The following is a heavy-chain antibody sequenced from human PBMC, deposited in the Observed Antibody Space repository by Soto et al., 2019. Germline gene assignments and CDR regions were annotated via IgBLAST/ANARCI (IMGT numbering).Heavy chain of an antibody. CDR2: FDPEDGET. Sequence: SVKVSCKVSGYTLTELSMQWVRQAPGKGLEWMGGFDPEDGETIYAQKFQGRVTMTEDTSTDTAYMELSSLRSEDTAVYYCATVGSYCSGGSCYLFLFDYWGQGTLVTVSS. CDR1: GYTLTELS. D-gene: IGHD2-15*01. V-gene: IGHV1-24*01. J-gene: IGHJ4*02. CDR3: ATVGSYCSGGSCYLFLFDY.